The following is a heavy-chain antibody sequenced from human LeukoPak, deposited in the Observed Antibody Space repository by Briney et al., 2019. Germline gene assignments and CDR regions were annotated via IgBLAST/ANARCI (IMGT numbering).Heavy chain of an antibody. CDR3: AREWVFGYAYYYGMDV. CDR1: GYTFTGYY. J-gene: IGHJ6*02. Sequence: GASVKVSCKASGYTFTGYYMHWVRQAPGQGLEWMGWINPNSGGTNYAQKFQGRVTVTRDTSISTAYMELSRLRSDDTAVYYCAREWVFGYAYYYGMDVWGQGTTVTVSS. D-gene: IGHD5-18*01. CDR2: INPNSGGT. V-gene: IGHV1-2*02.